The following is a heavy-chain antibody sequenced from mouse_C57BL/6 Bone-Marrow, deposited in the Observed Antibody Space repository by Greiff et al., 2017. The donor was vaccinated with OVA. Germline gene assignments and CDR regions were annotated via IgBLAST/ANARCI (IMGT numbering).Heavy chain of an antibody. CDR1: GYTFTSSG. Sequence: QVQLQQSGAELARPGASVKLSCKASGYTFTSSGISWVKQRTGQGLEWIGEIYPRSGNTYYNEKFKGKATLTADKSSSTAYMELRSLTSEDSAVYFCARWSYYAWFAYWGQGTLVTVSA. CDR2: IYPRSGNT. V-gene: IGHV1-81*01. J-gene: IGHJ3*01. D-gene: IGHD2-10*01. CDR3: ARWSYYAWFAY.